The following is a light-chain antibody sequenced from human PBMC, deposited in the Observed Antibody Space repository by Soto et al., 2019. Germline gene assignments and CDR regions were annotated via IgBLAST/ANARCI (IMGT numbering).Light chain of an antibody. CDR1: QSVLFTSNNKNY. J-gene: IGKJ1*01. CDR3: HQHNQWPWT. V-gene: IGKV4-1*01. Sequence: DIVMTQSPDSLAVSLGERATINCESSQSVLFTSNNKNYLAWYQQKPGQPPKLLLSWASARESGVPERFSGSGSGTEFTLTITSLQSEDFAVYYCHQHNQWPWTFGQGTKVDIK. CDR2: WAS.